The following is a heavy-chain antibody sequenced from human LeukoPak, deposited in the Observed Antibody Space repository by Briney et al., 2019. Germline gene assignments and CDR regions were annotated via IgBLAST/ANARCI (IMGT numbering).Heavy chain of an antibody. J-gene: IGHJ4*02. Sequence: GGSLRLSCAASGFTFSSYSIHWVRQAPGKGLEWVAVISYDGSHKYYADSVKGRFTISRDNSKNTLYLQMNSLRAEDTAVYYCAKERDTAMVTIDYWGQGTLVTVSS. D-gene: IGHD5-18*01. CDR3: AKERDTAMVTIDY. CDR1: GFTFSSYS. CDR2: ISYDGSHK. V-gene: IGHV3-30*19.